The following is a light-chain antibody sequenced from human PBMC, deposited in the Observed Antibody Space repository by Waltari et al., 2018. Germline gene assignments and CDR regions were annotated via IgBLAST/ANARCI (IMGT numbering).Light chain of an antibody. V-gene: IGKV1-33*01. CDR2: DAS. Sequence: DIQMTQSPSSLSASVGDRVTITCQASQDISNYLNWYQQKPGKARKLLIYDASNLETGVPSRFSGSGSGTDFTFTISSLQPKDISTYYCQQYDNLLPITFGQGTRLEIK. J-gene: IGKJ5*01. CDR1: QDISNY. CDR3: QQYDNLLPIT.